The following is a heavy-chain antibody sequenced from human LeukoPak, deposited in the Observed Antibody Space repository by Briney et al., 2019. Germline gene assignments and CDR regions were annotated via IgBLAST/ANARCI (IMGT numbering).Heavy chain of an antibody. CDR1: GGSFSGYY. Sequence: SETLSLTCAVYGGSFSGYYWSWIRQPPGKGLEWIGYIYYSGSTNYNPSLKSRVTISVDTSKNQFSLKLSSVTAADTAVYYCARHLVGSFLEWSIDYWGQGTLVTVSS. CDR3: ARHLVGSFLEWSIDY. CDR2: IYYSGST. J-gene: IGHJ4*02. D-gene: IGHD3-3*01. V-gene: IGHV4-59*08.